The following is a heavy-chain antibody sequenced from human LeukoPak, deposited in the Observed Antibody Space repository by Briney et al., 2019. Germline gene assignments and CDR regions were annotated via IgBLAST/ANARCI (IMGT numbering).Heavy chain of an antibody. J-gene: IGHJ4*02. Sequence: PGGSLRLSCAASGFTFSSYWMTWVRQAPGKGLEYVANIKEDGSEKYYLDSVKGRFTISRDNAKNSLYLQMSSLRGDDTAVYYCVRDCGFHTFDYWGQGTLLTLSS. CDR2: IKEDGSEK. CDR3: VRDCGFHTFDY. D-gene: IGHD2-21*01. V-gene: IGHV3-7*05. CDR1: GFTFSSYW.